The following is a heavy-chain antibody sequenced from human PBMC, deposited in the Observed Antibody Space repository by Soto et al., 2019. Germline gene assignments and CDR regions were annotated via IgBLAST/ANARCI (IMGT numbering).Heavy chain of an antibody. J-gene: IGHJ4*02. D-gene: IGHD5-12*01. CDR2: INTYNGMT. CDR1: GYTFINYH. V-gene: IGHV1-18*01. Sequence: QVQLVQSGGEVKKPGASVTVSCKASGYTFINYHITWVRQAPGQGLEWMAWINTYNGMTDYAQRFQGRVTMTRDISTSTAYMELRNLGSDDPAVYFCAQSPRGEMATDWGQGTLVTVSS. CDR3: AQSPRGEMATD.